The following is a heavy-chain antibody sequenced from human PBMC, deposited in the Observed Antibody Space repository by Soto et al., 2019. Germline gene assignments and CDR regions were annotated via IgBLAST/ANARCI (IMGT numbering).Heavy chain of an antibody. CDR3: ARKTQLVRGDAFDI. J-gene: IGHJ3*02. CDR1: GFTFSSYA. V-gene: IGHV3-30-3*01. D-gene: IGHD6-13*01. CDR2: ISYDGSNK. Sequence: LRLSCAASGFTFSSYAMHWVRQAPGKGLEWVAVISYDGSNKYYADSVKGRFTISRDNSKNTLYLQMNSLRAEDTAVYYCARKTQLVRGDAFDIWGQGTMVTVSS.